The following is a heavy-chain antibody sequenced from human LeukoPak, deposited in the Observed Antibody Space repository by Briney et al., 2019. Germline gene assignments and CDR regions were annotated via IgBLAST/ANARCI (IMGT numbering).Heavy chain of an antibody. V-gene: IGHV3-30*18. D-gene: IGHD5-18*01. J-gene: IGHJ2*01. CDR2: ISYDGSNK. CDR3: AKDHTAMANYWYFDL. Sequence: GGSLRLSCGAFGFTFSTYAMSWVRQAPGKGLEWVAVISYDGSNKYYADSVKGRFTISRDNSKNTMYLQMNSLRAEDTAVYYCAKDHTAMANYWYFDLWGRGTLVTVSS. CDR1: GFTFSTYA.